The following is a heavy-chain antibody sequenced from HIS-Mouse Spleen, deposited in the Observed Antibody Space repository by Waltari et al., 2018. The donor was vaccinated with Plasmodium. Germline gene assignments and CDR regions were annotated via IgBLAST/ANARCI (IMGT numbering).Heavy chain of an antibody. J-gene: IGHJ4*02. CDR3: ARDRSAAALLGY. CDR1: GFTFSSYS. Sequence: EVQLVESGGGLVKPGGSLRLSCAASGFTFSSYSMNWVRQAPGRGLEWVSSSRSSSSDIDYADSVKGRFTISRYNAKNSLYLQMNSLRAEDTAVYYCARDRSAAALLGYWGQGTLVTVSS. CDR2: SRSSSSDI. D-gene: IGHD6-13*01. V-gene: IGHV3-21*01.